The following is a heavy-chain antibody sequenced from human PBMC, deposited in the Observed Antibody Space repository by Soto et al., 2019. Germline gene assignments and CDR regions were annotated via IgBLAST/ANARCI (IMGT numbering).Heavy chain of an antibody. D-gene: IGHD2-2*01. J-gene: IGHJ6*03. CDR3: AREGLSSVVPADQYYYYYYMDV. CDR2: IYYSGST. Sequence: SETLSLTCTVSGGSISSYYWSWIRQPPGKGLEWIGYIYYSGSTNYNPSLKSRVTISVDTSKNQFSLKLSSVTAADTAVYYCAREGLSSVVPADQYYYYYYMDVWGKGTTVTVSS. CDR1: GGSISSYY. V-gene: IGHV4-59*01.